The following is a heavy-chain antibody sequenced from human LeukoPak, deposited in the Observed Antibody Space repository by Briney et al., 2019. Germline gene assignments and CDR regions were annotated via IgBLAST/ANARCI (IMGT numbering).Heavy chain of an antibody. CDR1: GFTFISYG. CDR2: ISGIGATT. CDR3: ARDTGAYYDSGGLDY. Sequence: GGSLRLSCAASGFTFISYGMSWVRQAPGKGLEWVSSISGIGATTYYADSVKGRFTISRDNAKNSLYLQMNSLRAEDTAVYYCARDTGAYYDSGGLDYWGQGTLVTVSS. V-gene: IGHV3-23*01. D-gene: IGHD3-22*01. J-gene: IGHJ4*02.